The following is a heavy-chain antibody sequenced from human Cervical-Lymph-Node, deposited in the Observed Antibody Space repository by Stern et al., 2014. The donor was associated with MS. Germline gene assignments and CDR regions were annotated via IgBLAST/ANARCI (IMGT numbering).Heavy chain of an antibody. CDR3: ARRAGPEYTRSPGPFDP. CDR2: ISYDVINK. CDR1: GFRFSSYA. D-gene: IGHD2/OR15-2a*01. J-gene: IGHJ5*02. V-gene: IGHV3-30-3*01. Sequence: VQLVESGGGVVQPGRSLRLSCAASGFRFSSYAMNWVRQAPGKGLEWVAIISYDVINKFYADSVKGRFTISRDNSKNTLYLQMNSLRDEDTAVYYCARRAGPEYTRSPGPFDPWGQGTLVTVSS.